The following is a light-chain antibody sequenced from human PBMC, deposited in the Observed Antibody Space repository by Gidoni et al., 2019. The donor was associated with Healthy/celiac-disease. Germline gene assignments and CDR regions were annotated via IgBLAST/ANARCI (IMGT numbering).Light chain of an antibody. CDR2: DAS. Sequence: DIVLTQSPATLSWSPGERATLSCGASQRVSSSYLAWYQQKPGLAPRLLIYDASSRATGIPDRFSGSGSGTDFTLTISRLEPEDFAVYYCQQYGSSPLTFGGGTKVEIK. J-gene: IGKJ4*01. CDR3: QQYGSSPLT. V-gene: IGKV3D-20*01. CDR1: QRVSSSY.